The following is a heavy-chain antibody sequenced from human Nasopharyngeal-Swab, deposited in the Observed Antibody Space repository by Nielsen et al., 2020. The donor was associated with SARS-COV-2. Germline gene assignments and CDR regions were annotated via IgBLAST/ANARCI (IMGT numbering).Heavy chain of an antibody. J-gene: IGHJ4*02. V-gene: IGHV3-9*01. D-gene: IGHD3-9*01. CDR2: ISWNSGGI. CDR1: GFTFDDYA. Sequence: GGSLRLSCEASGFTFDDYAMHWVRQAPGKGLEWVSGISWNSGGIGYADSVKGRFTISRDNAKNSLYLQMNSLRAEDTALYYCAKDFYDILTGGVDYWGQGTLVTVSS. CDR3: AKDFYDILTGGVDY.